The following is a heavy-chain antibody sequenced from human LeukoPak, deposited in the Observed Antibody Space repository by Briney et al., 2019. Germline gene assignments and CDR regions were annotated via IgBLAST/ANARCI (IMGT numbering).Heavy chain of an antibody. CDR1: GITVSNNY. CDR3: AKDQGYCSSTSCYAFDY. D-gene: IGHD2-2*01. CDR2: MYVGGRT. Sequence: GGSLRLSCAASGITVSNNYMSWVRQAPGKGLDWVSVMYVGGRTFYADSVQGRFTISRDNSKNTLYLQMNSLRAEDTAVYYCAKDQGYCSSTSCYAFDYWGQGTLVTVSS. J-gene: IGHJ4*02. V-gene: IGHV3-53*01.